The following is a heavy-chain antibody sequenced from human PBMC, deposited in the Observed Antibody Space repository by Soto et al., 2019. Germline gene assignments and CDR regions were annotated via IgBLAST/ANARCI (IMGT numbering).Heavy chain of an antibody. J-gene: IGHJ4*02. Sequence: QVQLVQSGAEVKKPGASVKVSCKASGSTFSTLDLNWVRQAPGQGLDWMGWMHANTGLTGHAHKFKGRLSMTRDTSIRTAYMELSSLRADDTAVYYCARYIFGQGFISWGQGTLVTVSS. CDR2: MHANTGLT. CDR3: ARYIFGQGFIS. D-gene: IGHD3-10*01. CDR1: GSTFSTLD. V-gene: IGHV1-8*01.